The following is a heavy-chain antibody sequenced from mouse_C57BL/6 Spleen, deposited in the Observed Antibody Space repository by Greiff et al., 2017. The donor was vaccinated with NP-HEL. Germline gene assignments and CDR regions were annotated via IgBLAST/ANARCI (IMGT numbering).Heavy chain of an antibody. CDR2: IYPGDGDT. Sequence: VKLMESGAELVKPGASVKISCKASGYAFSSYWMNWVKQRPGKGLEWIGQIYPGDGDTNYNGKFKGKATLTADKSSSTAYMQLSSLTSEDSAVYCCARDGTGDYAMDYWGQGTSVTVSS. J-gene: IGHJ4*01. V-gene: IGHV1-80*01. CDR1: GYAFSSYW. CDR3: ARDGTGDYAMDY. D-gene: IGHD4-1*01.